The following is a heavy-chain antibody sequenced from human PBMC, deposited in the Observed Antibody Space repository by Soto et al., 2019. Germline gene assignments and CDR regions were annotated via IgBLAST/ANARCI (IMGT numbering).Heavy chain of an antibody. CDR1: GGTFSSYA. CDR2: IIPSYDRT. CDR3: ARDPSNDYGGDTFDY. D-gene: IGHD4-17*01. Sequence: SVKVSCKASGGTFSSYAIHWLRQAPGQGLEWLGKIIPSYDRTNYAQKFQGRVTVTADTYTTTAYMELSSLRSDDTAVYYCARDPSNDYGGDTFDYWGQGTLVTVSS. V-gene: IGHV1-69*04. J-gene: IGHJ4*02.